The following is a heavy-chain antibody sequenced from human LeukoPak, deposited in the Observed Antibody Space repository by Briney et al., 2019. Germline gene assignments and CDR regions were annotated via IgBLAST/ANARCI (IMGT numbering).Heavy chain of an antibody. J-gene: IGHJ5*02. CDR2: IIPIFGTA. CDR1: GGTFISYA. Sequence: SVKVSCKASGGTFISYAISWVRQAPGQGLEWMGGIIPIFGTANYAQKFQGRVTITADESTSTAYMELSSLRSEDTAVYYCARDQASIQLWLHRFDPWGQGTLVTVSS. CDR3: ARDQASIQLWLHRFDP. D-gene: IGHD5-18*01. V-gene: IGHV1-69*01.